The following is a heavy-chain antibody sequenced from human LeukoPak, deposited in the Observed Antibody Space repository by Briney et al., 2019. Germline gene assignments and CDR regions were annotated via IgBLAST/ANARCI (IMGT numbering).Heavy chain of an antibody. D-gene: IGHD3-22*01. CDR1: GYTFTSYD. V-gene: IGHV1-8*01. J-gene: IGHJ4*02. CDR3: ARGSYYYDGSGYYLSPHSDY. Sequence: GASVKVSCKASGYTFTSYDINWVRQATGQGLEWMGRMNPNSGNTGYAQKFQGRVTMTRNTSISTAYMELSSLRSEDTAVYYCARGSYYYDGSGYYLSPHSDYWGQGTLVTVSS. CDR2: MNPNSGNT.